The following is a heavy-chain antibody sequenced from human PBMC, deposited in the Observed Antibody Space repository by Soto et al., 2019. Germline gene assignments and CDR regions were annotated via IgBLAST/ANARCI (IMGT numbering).Heavy chain of an antibody. CDR2: IIPIFGTA. D-gene: IGHD3-22*01. V-gene: IGHV1-69*12. CDR3: ARAMRNYYDSSGYYLTYYFDY. Sequence: QVQLVQSGAEVKKPGSSVKVSCKASGGTFSSYAISWVRQAPGQGLEWMGGIIPIFGTANYAQKFQGRVTITADESTSTAYMELSSLRSEDTDVYYCARAMRNYYDSSGYYLTYYFDYWGQGTLVTVSS. CDR1: GGTFSSYA. J-gene: IGHJ4*02.